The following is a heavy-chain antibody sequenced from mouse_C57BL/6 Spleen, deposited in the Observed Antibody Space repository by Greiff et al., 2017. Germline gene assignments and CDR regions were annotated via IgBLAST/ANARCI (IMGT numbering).Heavy chain of an antibody. CDR3: ARQYYDDEDYAMDY. J-gene: IGHJ4*01. D-gene: IGHD2-4*01. CDR2: IWSEGST. Sequence: QVQLKQSGPGLVAPSQSLSITCTVSGFSLTSYGVHWVRQPPGKGLEWLVEIWSEGSTTYNSALKSRLSISKDNSKSQVFLKMNSLQTDDTAMYYGARQYYDDEDYAMDYWGQGTSVTVSS. V-gene: IGHV2-6-1*01. CDR1: GFSLTSYG.